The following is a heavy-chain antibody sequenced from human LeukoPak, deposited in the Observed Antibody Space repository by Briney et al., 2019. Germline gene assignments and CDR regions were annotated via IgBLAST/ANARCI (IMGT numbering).Heavy chain of an antibody. CDR2: IYSGTI. V-gene: IGHV3-53*01. Sequence: QTGGSLRLSCTVSGFTVSSNSMSWVRQAPGKGLEWVSFIYSGTIHYSDSVKGRFTISRDNSKNTLYLQMNSLRAEDTAVYYCAKDSLPMVRGVIDYWGQGTLVTVSS. D-gene: IGHD3-10*01. CDR1: GFTVSSNS. CDR3: AKDSLPMVRGVIDY. J-gene: IGHJ4*02.